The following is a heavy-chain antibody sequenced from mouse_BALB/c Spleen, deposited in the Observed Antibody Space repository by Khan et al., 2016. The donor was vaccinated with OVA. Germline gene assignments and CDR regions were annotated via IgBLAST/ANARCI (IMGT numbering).Heavy chain of an antibody. J-gene: IGHJ4*01. CDR1: GFSLSRYN. D-gene: IGHD2-14*01. CDR3: TRAYYRYDGYYAMDY. CDR2: IWGGGGT. Sequence: QVQLKESGPGLVAPSQSLSITCTVSGFSLSRYNVHWVRQPPGKGLEWPGMIWGGGGTDYTSATKSRLSISKDDSKRQVFLKMNSLQTDDTARYYCTRAYYRYDGYYAMDYWGQGTSVTVSS. V-gene: IGHV2-6-4*01.